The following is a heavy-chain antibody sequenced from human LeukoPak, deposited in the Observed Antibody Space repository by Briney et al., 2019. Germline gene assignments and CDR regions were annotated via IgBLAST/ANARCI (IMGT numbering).Heavy chain of an antibody. CDR2: IYIAGGT. CDR1: GFTVSSNY. J-gene: IGHJ4*02. D-gene: IGHD1-26*01. CDR3: ARASRGRSYRGS. V-gene: IGHV3-53*01. Sequence: GGSLRLSCAASGFTVSSNYMTWVRQAPGKGLEWVSVIYIAGGTYYADSVKGRFTISRDNSKNTLYLQMNSLRAEDTAVYYCARASRGRSYRGSWGQGTLVTVSS.